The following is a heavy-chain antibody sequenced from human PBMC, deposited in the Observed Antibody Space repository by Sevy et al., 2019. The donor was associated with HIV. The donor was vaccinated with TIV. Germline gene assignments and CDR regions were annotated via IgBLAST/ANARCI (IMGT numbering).Heavy chain of an antibody. V-gene: IGHV1-2*06. D-gene: IGHD2-21*02. CDR3: ARGALARRIQLTANDDH. Sequence: ASVKVSCKASGYTFTAYYIHWVRQAPGQGLEWMGRINPNSGGTNYAQKFQDRVTMTRDTSISTAYMELNRLRSDDTAVYFCARGALARRIQLTANDDHRAQGTLVTVSS. CDR2: INPNSGGT. CDR1: GYTFTAYY. J-gene: IGHJ4*02.